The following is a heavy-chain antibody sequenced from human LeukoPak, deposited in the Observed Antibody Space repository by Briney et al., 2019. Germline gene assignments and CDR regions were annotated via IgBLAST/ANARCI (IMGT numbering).Heavy chain of an antibody. CDR1: GYTLTELS. V-gene: IGHV1-24*01. J-gene: IGHJ6*04. D-gene: IGHD3-9*01. CDR3: ATYYDISPSGDYYGMDV. Sequence: ASVTVSFKVSGYTLTELSMHWVRQAPGKGLEWMGGFDPEDGETIYAQKFQSRVTMTEDTSTDTAYMELSSLRSEDTAVYYCATYYDISPSGDYYGMDVWGKGTTVTVSS. CDR2: FDPEDGET.